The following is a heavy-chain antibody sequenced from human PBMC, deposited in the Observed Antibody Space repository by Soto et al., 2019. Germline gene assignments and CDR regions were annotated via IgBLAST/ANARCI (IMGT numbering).Heavy chain of an antibody. CDR1: GFTFSSYA. Sequence: GGSLRLSCAASGFTFSSYAMHWVRQAPGKGLEWVAVISYDGSNKYYADSVKGRFTISRDNSKNTLYLQMNSLRAEDTAVYYCAREAKYWGQGTLVTVSS. V-gene: IGHV3-30-3*01. J-gene: IGHJ4*02. CDR2: ISYDGSNK. CDR3: AREAKY.